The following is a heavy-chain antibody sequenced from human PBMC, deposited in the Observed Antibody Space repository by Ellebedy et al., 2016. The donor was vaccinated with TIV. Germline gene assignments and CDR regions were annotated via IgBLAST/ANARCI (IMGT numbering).Heavy chain of an antibody. J-gene: IGHJ3*02. Sequence: GESLKISCAASGFTFTDFYMSWVRQAPGKGLEWVSYISSSGSTVYYPDSVKGRFTISRDNAKKSLYLQMDGLRADDTAVYYCASGALDIWGQGTTVTVSS. CDR2: ISSSGSTV. V-gene: IGHV3-11*01. CDR3: ASGALDI. CDR1: GFTFTDFY.